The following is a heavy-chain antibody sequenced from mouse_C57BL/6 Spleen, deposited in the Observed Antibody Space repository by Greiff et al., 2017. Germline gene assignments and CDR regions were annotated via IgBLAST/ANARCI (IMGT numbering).Heavy chain of an antibody. CDR1: GFSLTSYG. D-gene: IGHD1-1*01. Sequence: QVQLQQSGPGLVQPSQSLSITCTVSGFSLTSYGVHWVRQSPGKGLEWLGVIWSGGSTDYNAAFISRLSISKDNSKSQVFFKMNSLQADDTAIYYCASYGSRGFAYWGQGTLVTVSA. CDR2: IWSGGST. J-gene: IGHJ3*01. V-gene: IGHV2-2*01. CDR3: ASYGSRGFAY.